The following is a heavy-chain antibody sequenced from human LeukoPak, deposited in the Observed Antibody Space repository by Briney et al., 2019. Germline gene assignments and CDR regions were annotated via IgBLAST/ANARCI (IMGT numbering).Heavy chain of an antibody. CDR3: ASTRSTSDWYTRGFEY. CDR1: GFSFSSYE. J-gene: IGHJ4*02. V-gene: IGHV3-48*03. CDR2: VSSSGSIT. D-gene: IGHD6-19*01. Sequence: GGSLRLSCADSGFSFSSYEMNWVRQAPGKGLEWISYVSSSGSITFYADSEKGRFTISRDNARNSLYLQMNSLRAEDTAVYYCASTRSTSDWYTRGFEYWGQGTLVTVSS.